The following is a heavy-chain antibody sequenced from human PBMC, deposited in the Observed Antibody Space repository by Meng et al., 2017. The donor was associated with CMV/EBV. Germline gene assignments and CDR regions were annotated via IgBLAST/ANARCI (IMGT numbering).Heavy chain of an antibody. Sequence: GESLKISCAASGFTFSNAWMSWVRQAPGKGLEWVCRIKSKTDGGTTDYAAPVKGRFTISRNDPKNTLYLQMNSLKTEDTAVYYCTTDQRKLRLGYYYGMDVWGQGTTVTVSS. CDR1: GFTFSNAW. CDR2: IKSKTDGGTT. CDR3: TTDQRKLRLGYYYGMDV. D-gene: IGHD1-7*01. J-gene: IGHJ6*02. V-gene: IGHV3-15*01.